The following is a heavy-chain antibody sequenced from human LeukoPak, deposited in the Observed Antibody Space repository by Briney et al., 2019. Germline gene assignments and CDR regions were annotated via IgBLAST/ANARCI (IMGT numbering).Heavy chain of an antibody. CDR2: IHYSGST. J-gene: IGHJ4*02. CDR1: GGSISSSSYY. V-gene: IGHV4-61*05. CDR3: ARGRSGAARFYYFDY. Sequence: SETLSLTCTVSGGSISSSSYYWGWIRQSPGEGLEWIGYIHYSGSTKYNPSLKSRVTISVDTSMNQFSLRVRSVTAADTAVYYCARGRSGAARFYYFDYWGQGTLVTVSS. D-gene: IGHD6-6*01.